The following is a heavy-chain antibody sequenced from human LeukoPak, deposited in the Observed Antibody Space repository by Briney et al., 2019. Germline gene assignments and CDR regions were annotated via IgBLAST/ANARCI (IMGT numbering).Heavy chain of an antibody. D-gene: IGHD1-1*01. CDR3: ARLEVHYYYYMDV. J-gene: IGHJ6*03. CDR2: IYHSGST. V-gene: IGHV4-30-2*01. CDR1: GGSISSGGYY. Sequence: PSETLSLTCTVSGGSISSGGYYWSWIRQPPGKGLEWIGYIYHSGSTYYNPSLKSRVTISVDTSKNQFSLKLSSVTAADTAVYYCARLEVHYYYYMDVWGKGTTVTVSS.